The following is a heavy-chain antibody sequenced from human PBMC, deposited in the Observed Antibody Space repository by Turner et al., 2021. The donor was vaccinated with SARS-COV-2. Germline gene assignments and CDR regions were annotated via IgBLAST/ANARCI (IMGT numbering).Heavy chain of an antibody. CDR3: ARDGGYSGYAYFDY. D-gene: IGHD5-12*01. Sequence: QIQLMDSVGRVAQPGRDLSLSCAASGFTFSSYGMHWVRQAPGKGLEWVAVIWYDGSNKYYADSVKGRFTISRDNSKNTLYLQMNSLRAEDTAVYYCARDGGYSGYAYFDYWGQGTLVTVSS. V-gene: IGHV3-33*01. CDR1: GFTFSSYG. CDR2: IWYDGSNK. J-gene: IGHJ4*02.